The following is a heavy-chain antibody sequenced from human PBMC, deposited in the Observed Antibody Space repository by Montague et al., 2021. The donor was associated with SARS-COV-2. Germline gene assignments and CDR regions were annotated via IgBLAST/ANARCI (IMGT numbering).Heavy chain of an antibody. D-gene: IGHD6-19*01. J-gene: IGHJ4*02. CDR1: GDSVSRIRLG. CDR2: PYYRSKWYS. V-gene: IGHV6-1*01. Sequence: CAISGDSVSRIRLGWGWNRQSPSRRLERLGRPYYRSKWYSDYAPSVRGRLTVNPDASKNEFSLELNYVTPEDTAVYYCVRYSGWFYFDFWGQGTLVTVSS. CDR3: VRYSGWFYFDF.